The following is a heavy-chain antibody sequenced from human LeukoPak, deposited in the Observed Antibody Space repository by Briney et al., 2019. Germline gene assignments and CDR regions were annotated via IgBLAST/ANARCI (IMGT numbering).Heavy chain of an antibody. V-gene: IGHV3-7*01. J-gene: IGHJ4*02. Sequence: GGSLRLSCAASGFTFTSYWMNWVRQAPGKGLEWVANIEPDGDSYYVDSVKGRFTISRDNAKNSLYLQMNSLRAEDTAVYYCAREDGTFDYWGQGALVTVSS. D-gene: IGHD1-14*01. CDR2: IEPDGDS. CDR1: GFTFTSYW. CDR3: AREDGTFDY.